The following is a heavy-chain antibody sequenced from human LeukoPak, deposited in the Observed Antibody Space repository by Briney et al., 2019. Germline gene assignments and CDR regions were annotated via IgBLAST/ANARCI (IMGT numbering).Heavy chain of an antibody. Sequence: GGSLRLSCAASGFTVSSNYMSRVRQAPGKGLEWVSVIYSGGSTYYADSVKGRFTISRDNSKNTLYLQMNSLRAEDTAVYYCARGWSYYDFWSGYPRLYYFDYWGQGTLVTVSS. J-gene: IGHJ4*02. CDR3: ARGWSYYDFWSGYPRLYYFDY. V-gene: IGHV3-53*01. D-gene: IGHD3-3*01. CDR1: GFTVSSNY. CDR2: IYSGGST.